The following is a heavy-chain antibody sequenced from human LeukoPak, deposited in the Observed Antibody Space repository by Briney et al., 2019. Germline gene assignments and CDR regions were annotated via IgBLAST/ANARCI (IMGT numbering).Heavy chain of an antibody. J-gene: IGHJ4*02. Sequence: GGSLRLSCAASGFIFSDYYMSWIRQAPGKGLEWVSYISSSGITIYYADSVKGRFTISRDNAKNSLYLQMNSLRAEDTAVYYCARAPTYGPGSSFDYWGQGTLVTVSS. D-gene: IGHD3-10*01. CDR2: ISSSGITI. CDR3: ARAPTYGPGSSFDY. CDR1: GFIFSDYY. V-gene: IGHV3-11*01.